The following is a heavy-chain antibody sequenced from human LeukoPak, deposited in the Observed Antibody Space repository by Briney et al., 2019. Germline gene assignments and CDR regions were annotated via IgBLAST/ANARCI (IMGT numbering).Heavy chain of an antibody. CDR3: ARVGFRSFPGVDAFDI. CDR2: IYTSGST. D-gene: IGHD1-26*01. J-gene: IGHJ3*02. CDR1: GGSISSYY. Sequence: SETLSLTCTVSGGSISSYYWSWIRQPAGKGLEWIGRIYTSGSTNYNPSLKSRVTISVDTSKNQFSLKLSSVTAADTAVYYCARVGFRSFPGVDAFDIWGQGTMVTVSS. V-gene: IGHV4-4*07.